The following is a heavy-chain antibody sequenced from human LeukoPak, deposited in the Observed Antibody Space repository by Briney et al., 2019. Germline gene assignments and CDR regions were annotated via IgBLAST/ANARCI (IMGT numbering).Heavy chain of an antibody. CDR2: IYAGGST. Sequence: PGGSLRLSCAASGFTVSTNYMSWVRQAPGKGLEWVSVIYAGGSTYYADSVKGRFTISRDNSKNTVYLQMNSPRAEDTAVYYCARDMGCSSTTCRNNWYDPWGQGTPVTVSS. CDR1: GFTVSTNY. J-gene: IGHJ5*02. V-gene: IGHV3-66*01. D-gene: IGHD2-2*01. CDR3: ARDMGCSSTTCRNNWYDP.